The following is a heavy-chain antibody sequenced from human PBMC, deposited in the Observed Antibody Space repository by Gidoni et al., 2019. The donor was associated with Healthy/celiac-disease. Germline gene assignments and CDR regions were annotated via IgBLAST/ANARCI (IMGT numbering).Heavy chain of an antibody. J-gene: IGHJ3*02. D-gene: IGHD3-22*01. Sequence: EVQLLESGGGLVQPGGSLRLSCAASGFTFSSYAMCWVRQAQGQGLEWVSAISGSGGSTYYADSVKGRFTISRDNSKNTLYMQMNSLRAEDTAVYYGAKDQRDSSGYYYWGGDAFDIWGQGTMVTVSS. CDR3: AKDQRDSSGYYYWGGDAFDI. V-gene: IGHV3-23*01. CDR2: ISGSGGST. CDR1: GFTFSSYA.